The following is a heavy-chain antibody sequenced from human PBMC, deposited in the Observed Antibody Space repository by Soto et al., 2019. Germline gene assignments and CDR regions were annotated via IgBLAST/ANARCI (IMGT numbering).Heavy chain of an antibody. CDR3: ARVGSTVLGWFDP. CDR2: IYHSGST. D-gene: IGHD3-10*01. Sequence: SETLSLTCAVSGYSISSGYYWGWIRQPPGKGLEWIGSIYHSGSTYYNPSLKSRVTISVDTSKNQFPLKLSSVTAADTAVYYCARVGSTVLGWFDPWGQGTLVTVSS. J-gene: IGHJ5*02. CDR1: GYSISSGYY. V-gene: IGHV4-38-2*01.